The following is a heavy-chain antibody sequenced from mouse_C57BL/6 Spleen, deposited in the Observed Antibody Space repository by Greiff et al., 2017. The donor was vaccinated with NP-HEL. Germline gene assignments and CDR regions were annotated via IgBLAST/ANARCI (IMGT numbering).Heavy chain of an antibody. J-gene: IGHJ4*01. CDR3: ARVYSNYDDYYAMDY. CDR2: IYPGSGNT. V-gene: IGHV1-76*01. D-gene: IGHD2-5*01. CDR1: GYTFTDYY. Sequence: VQLQQSGAELVRPGASVKLSCKASGYTFTDYYINWVKQRPGQGLEWIARIYPGSGNTYYNEKFKGKDTLTAEKSSSTAYMQLSSLTSEDSAVYLCARVYSNYDDYYAMDYWGQGTSVTVSS.